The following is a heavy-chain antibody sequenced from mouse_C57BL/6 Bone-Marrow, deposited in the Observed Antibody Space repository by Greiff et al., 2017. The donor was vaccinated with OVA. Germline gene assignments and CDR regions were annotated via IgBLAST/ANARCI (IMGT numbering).Heavy chain of an antibody. Sequence: QVQLQQPGAELVKPGASVKLSCKASGYTFTSYWIHWVKQRPGQGLEWIGRIHPSDSDTNYNQKFKGKATLTVDKSSSTAYMEISSLTSEDSAVYYGETCGRDGYFDVWGTGTTVTVSS. V-gene: IGHV1-74*01. CDR1: GYTFTSYW. CDR2: IHPSDSDT. D-gene: IGHD1-1*02. J-gene: IGHJ1*03. CDR3: ETCGRDGYFDV.